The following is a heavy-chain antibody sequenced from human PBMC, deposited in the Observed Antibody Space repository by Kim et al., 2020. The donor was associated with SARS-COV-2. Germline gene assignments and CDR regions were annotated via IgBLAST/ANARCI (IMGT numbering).Heavy chain of an antibody. Sequence: SETLSLTCAVYGGSFSGYYWSWIRQPPGKGLEWIGEINHSGSTNYNPSLKSRVTISVDTSKNQFSLKLSSVTAADTAVYYCARYSGSWYFALDAFDIWGQGTMVTVSS. CDR1: GGSFSGYY. J-gene: IGHJ3*02. D-gene: IGHD6-13*01. V-gene: IGHV4-34*01. CDR2: INHSGST. CDR3: ARYSGSWYFALDAFDI.